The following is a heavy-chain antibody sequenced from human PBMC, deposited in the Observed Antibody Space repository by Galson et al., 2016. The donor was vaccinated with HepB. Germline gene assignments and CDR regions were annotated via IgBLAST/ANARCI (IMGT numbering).Heavy chain of an antibody. Sequence: SLRLSCAASGFTLRSYAMSWVRQAPGRGLEWVSVISGRGDKTYYADSVKGRFTISRDTSKNTLFLQMNSLRAEDTAIYYCAKGNLEYLSHNWFAPWGQGTLVTVSS. CDR3: AKGNLEYLSHNWFAP. D-gene: IGHD3-3*01. V-gene: IGHV3-23*01. J-gene: IGHJ5*02. CDR1: GFTLRSYA. CDR2: ISGRGDKT.